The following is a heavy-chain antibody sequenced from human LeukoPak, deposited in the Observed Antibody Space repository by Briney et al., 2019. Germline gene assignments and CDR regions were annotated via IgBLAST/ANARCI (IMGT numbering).Heavy chain of an antibody. CDR1: GFTFSSYG. CDR2: INHSGST. D-gene: IGHD4-11*01. Sequence: GSLRLSCAASGFTFSSYGMNWVRQAPGKGLEWIGEINHSGSTNYNPSLKSRVTISVDTSKNQFSLKLSSVTAADTAVYYCVTSNYGRFDPWGQGTLVTVSS. J-gene: IGHJ5*02. CDR3: VTSNYGRFDP. V-gene: IGHV4-34*08.